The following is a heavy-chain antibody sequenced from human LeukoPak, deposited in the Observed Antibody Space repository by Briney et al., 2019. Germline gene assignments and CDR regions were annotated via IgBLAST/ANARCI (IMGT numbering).Heavy chain of an antibody. J-gene: IGHJ4*02. D-gene: IGHD2-2*02. CDR2: INSDGSST. CDR1: GFTFSSYW. CDR3: ARGYYCSSTSCYKGPPDY. Sequence: GGSLRLSCAASGFTFSSYWMHWVRQAPGKGLVWVSHINSDGSSTSYADSVKGRFTISRDNAKNTLYLQMNSLRVEDTAVYYCARGYYCSSTSCYKGPPDYWGQGTLVTVSS. V-gene: IGHV3-74*01.